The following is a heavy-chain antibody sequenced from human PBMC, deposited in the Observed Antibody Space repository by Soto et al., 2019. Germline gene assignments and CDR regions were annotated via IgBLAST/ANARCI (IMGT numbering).Heavy chain of an antibody. CDR2: IYRTGST. CDR3: ASRDPGTSVDY. CDR1: GGSFTSNNW. Sequence: PSETLSLTCAVSGGSFTSNNWWTWVRQPPGQGLEWIGEIYRTGSTNYNPSLKSRGTISLGKSENQFSLKVTSLTAADTAVYYCASRDPGTSVDYWGQGTLVTVSS. J-gene: IGHJ4*02. V-gene: IGHV4-4*02. D-gene: IGHD1-7*01.